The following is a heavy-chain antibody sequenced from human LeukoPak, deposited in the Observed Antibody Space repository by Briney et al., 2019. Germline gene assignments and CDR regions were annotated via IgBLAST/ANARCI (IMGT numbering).Heavy chain of an antibody. CDR2: IYWDDDK. CDR3: AHGKDYFDY. V-gene: IGHV2-5*08. J-gene: IGHJ4*02. Sequence: TLSLTCTVSGGSISSYYWNWIRQPPGKGLEWLALIYWDDDKRYSPSLKSRLTITKDTSKNQVVLTVANMDPVDTATYYCAHGKDYFDYWGQGTLVTVSS. CDR1: GGSISSYYW.